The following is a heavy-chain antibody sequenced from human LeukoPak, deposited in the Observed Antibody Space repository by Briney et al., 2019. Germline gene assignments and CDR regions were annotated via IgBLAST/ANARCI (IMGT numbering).Heavy chain of an antibody. CDR3: ARALLAARDYYYYMDV. J-gene: IGHJ6*03. CDR2: IIPIFGTA. V-gene: IGHV1-69*13. Sequence: ASVKVSCKASGYTFSSYGISWLRQAPGQGPEWMGGIIPIFGTANYAQKFQGRVTITADESTSTAYMELSSLRSEDTAVYYCARALLAARDYYYYMDVWGKGTTVTVSS. CDR1: GYTFSSYG.